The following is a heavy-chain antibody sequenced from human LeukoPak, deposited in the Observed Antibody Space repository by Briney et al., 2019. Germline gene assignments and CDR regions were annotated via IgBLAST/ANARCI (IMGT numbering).Heavy chain of an antibody. D-gene: IGHD3-10*01. V-gene: IGHV4-31*03. CDR3: ARSGTPYKEFDY. CDR1: GGSISSGGYY. Sequence: SETLSLTCTVSGGSISSGGYYWSWIRQHPGKGLEWIGYIYYSGSTYYNPSLKSRVTISVDTSKNQFSLKLSSVTAADTAVYYYARSGTPYKEFDYWGQGTLVTVSS. CDR2: IYYSGST. J-gene: IGHJ4*02.